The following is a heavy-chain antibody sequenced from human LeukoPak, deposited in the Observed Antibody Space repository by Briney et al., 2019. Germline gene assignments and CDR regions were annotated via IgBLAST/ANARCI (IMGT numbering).Heavy chain of an antibody. Sequence: SETLSLTCAVYGGSFSGYYWSWIRQPPGKGLEWIGEINHSGSTNYNPSLKSRVTISVDTSKNQFSLKLSSVTAADTAVYYCARGRPPLHYDILTGHDAFDIWGQGTMVTVSS. D-gene: IGHD3-9*01. J-gene: IGHJ3*02. CDR3: ARGRPPLHYDILTGHDAFDI. CDR1: GGSFSGYY. CDR2: INHSGST. V-gene: IGHV4-34*01.